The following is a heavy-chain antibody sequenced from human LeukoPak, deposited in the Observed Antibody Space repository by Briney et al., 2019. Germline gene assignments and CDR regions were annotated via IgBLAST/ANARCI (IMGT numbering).Heavy chain of an antibody. J-gene: IGHJ4*02. CDR2: IIPILGIA. Sequence: GSSVKVSCKASGGTFSSYAISWVRQAPGQGLEWMGRIIPILGIANYAQKFQGRVTITADKSTSTAYMELSSPRSEDTAVYYCARVLIWDSYFDYWGQGTLVTVSS. D-gene: IGHD1-26*01. CDR3: ARVLIWDSYFDY. CDR1: GGTFSSYA. V-gene: IGHV1-69*04.